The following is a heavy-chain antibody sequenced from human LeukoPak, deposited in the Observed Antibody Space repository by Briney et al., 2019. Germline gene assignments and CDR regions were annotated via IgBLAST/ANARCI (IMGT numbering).Heavy chain of an antibody. V-gene: IGHV3-33*08. Sequence: PGGSLRLSCAASGFTFSSYGMHWVRQAPGKGLEWVAVIWYDGSNKYYADSVKGRFTISGDNSKNTLYLQMNSLRAEDTAVYYCARDMGPRGVLDYWGQGTLVTVSS. J-gene: IGHJ4*02. CDR3: ARDMGPRGVLDY. CDR1: GFTFSSYG. D-gene: IGHD1-1*01. CDR2: IWYDGSNK.